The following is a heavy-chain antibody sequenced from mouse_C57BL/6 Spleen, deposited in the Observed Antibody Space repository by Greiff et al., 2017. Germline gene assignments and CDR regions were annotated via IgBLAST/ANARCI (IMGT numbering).Heavy chain of an antibody. Sequence: VQLKQSGPGLVQPSQSLSITCTVSGFSLTSYGVHWVRQSPGKGLEWLGVIWSGGSTDYNAAFISRLSISKDNSKSQVFFKMNSLQADDTAIYYCARPGSSYVGAMDYWGQGTSVTVSS. CDR2: IWSGGST. D-gene: IGHD1-1*01. V-gene: IGHV2-2*01. CDR1: GFSLTSYG. CDR3: ARPGSSYVGAMDY. J-gene: IGHJ4*01.